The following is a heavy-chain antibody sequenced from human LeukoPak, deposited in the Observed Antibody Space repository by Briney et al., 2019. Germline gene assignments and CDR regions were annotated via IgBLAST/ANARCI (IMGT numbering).Heavy chain of an antibody. CDR1: GYTFTSYA. Sequence: GASVKVSCKASGYTFTSYAMHWVRQAPGQRLEWMGWINAGNGNTKYSQKLQGRVTITRDTSASTAYMELSSLRSEDTVVYYCARGYGDYAWFDPWGQGTLVTVSS. D-gene: IGHD4-17*01. V-gene: IGHV1-3*01. J-gene: IGHJ5*02. CDR2: INAGNGNT. CDR3: ARGYGDYAWFDP.